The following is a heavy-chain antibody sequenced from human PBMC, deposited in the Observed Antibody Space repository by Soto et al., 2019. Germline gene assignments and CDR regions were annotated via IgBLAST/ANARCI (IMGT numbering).Heavy chain of an antibody. J-gene: IGHJ6*02. CDR3: ARAVTWGLDV. D-gene: IGHD3-10*01. V-gene: IGHV3-48*02. CDR1: GFTFSLYS. CDR2: ISRSSTGI. Sequence: EVQLVESGGGLVQPGGSLRLSCAASGFTFSLYSMSWVRQAPGKGLEWVSYISRSSTGIHYADSVKGRFTISRDDATNSRHLQTNSLRDGDTAVYYCARAVTWGLDVWGQGTTVSISS.